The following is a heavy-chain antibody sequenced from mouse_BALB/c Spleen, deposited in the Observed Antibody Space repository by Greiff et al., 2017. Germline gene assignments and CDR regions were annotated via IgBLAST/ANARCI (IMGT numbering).Heavy chain of an antibody. J-gene: IGHJ2*01. CDR3: ARLREGYYFDY. CDR1: GFTFSSYA. Sequence: EVQRVESGGGLVKPGGSLKLSCAASGFTFSSYAMSWVRQTPEKRLEWVATISSGGSYTYYPDSVKGRFTISRDNAKNTLYLQMSSLRSEDTAMYYCARLREGYYFDYWGQGTTLTVSS. V-gene: IGHV5-9-3*01. CDR2: ISSGGSYT.